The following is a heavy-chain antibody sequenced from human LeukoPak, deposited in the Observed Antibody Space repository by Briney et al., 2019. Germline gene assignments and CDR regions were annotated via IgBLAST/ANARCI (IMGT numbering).Heavy chain of an antibody. CDR3: ARSKGIAARRLDYFDY. D-gene: IGHD6-6*01. J-gene: IGHJ4*02. CDR2: IIPILGTA. Sequence: ASDTVSCKASGGTFSSYAISWLRQAPGQGLEWMGGIIPILGTANYAQKFQGRVTITTDESTSTAYMELSSLRSEDTAVYYCARSKGIAARRLDYFDYWGQGTLVTVSS. CDR1: GGTFSSYA. V-gene: IGHV1-69*05.